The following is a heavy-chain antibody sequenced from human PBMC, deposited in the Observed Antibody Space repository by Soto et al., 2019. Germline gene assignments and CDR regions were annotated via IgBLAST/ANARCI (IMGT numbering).Heavy chain of an antibody. CDR3: ARDRLPDDYIWGSYRTPYFDY. V-gene: IGHV3-21*01. J-gene: IGHJ4*02. D-gene: IGHD3-16*02. Sequence: EVQLVESGGGLVKPGGSLRLSCAASGFTFSSYSMNWVRQAPGKGLEWVSSISRSSSYIYYADSVKGRFTISRDNAKNEVYLQRNSLSAEDTAVYYCARDRLPDDYIWGSYRTPYFDYWGQGTLVTVSS. CDR1: GFTFSSYS. CDR2: ISRSSSYI.